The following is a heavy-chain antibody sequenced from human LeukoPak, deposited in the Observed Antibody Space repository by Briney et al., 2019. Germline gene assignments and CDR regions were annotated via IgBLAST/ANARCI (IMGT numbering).Heavy chain of an antibody. CDR1: GVSFSGYY. J-gene: IGHJ4*02. Sequence: PSETLSLTCAVYGVSFSGYYWSWIRQPPGKGLEWIGEINHSGSTNYNPSLKSRVTISVDTSKNRFSLKLSSVTAADTAVYYCASSGYDFSYWGQGTLVTVSS. D-gene: IGHD5-12*01. V-gene: IGHV4-34*01. CDR2: INHSGST. CDR3: ASSGYDFSY.